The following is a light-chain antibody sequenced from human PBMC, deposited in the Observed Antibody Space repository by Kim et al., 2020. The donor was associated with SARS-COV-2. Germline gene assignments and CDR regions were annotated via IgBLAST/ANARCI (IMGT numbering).Light chain of an antibody. CDR1: QSVTRSY. J-gene: IGKJ2*01. CDR2: GAS. CDR3: QQYGSSPRT. V-gene: IGKV3-20*01. Sequence: EIVLTQSPGTLSLSPGERATLSCRASQSVTRSYLAWYQHKPGQAPRLLIYGASSRATGIPDRFSGSGSGTDFTLTISRLEPEDFAVYYCQQYGSSPRTFGQGTKLEI.